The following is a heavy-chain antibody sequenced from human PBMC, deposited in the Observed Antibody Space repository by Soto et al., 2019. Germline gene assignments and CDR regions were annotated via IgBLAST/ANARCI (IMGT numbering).Heavy chain of an antibody. CDR1: GGSISSYY. CDR2: IYYSGST. CDR3: ASRKGYSGYDYYYYYYMDV. Sequence: SETLSLTCTVSGGSISSYYWSWIRQPPGKGLEWIGYIYYSGSTNYNPSLKSRVTISVDTSKNQFSLKLSSVTAADTAVYYCASRKGYSGYDYYYYYYMDVWGKGTTVTVSS. D-gene: IGHD5-12*01. J-gene: IGHJ6*03. V-gene: IGHV4-59*08.